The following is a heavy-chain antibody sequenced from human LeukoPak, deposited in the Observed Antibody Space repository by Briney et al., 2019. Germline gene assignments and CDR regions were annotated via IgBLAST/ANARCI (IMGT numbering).Heavy chain of an antibody. CDR3: ARDSSYDFWSGYPFDY. D-gene: IGHD3-3*01. J-gene: IGHJ4*02. V-gene: IGHV3-7*01. Sequence: PGGSLRLSCAASGFTFSSYSMSWVRQAPGKGLEWVANIKQDGSAKYYVDSVKGRFTISRDNVKNSLYLQMDSLRAEDTAVYYCARDSSYDFWSGYPFDYWGQGTLVTVSS. CDR2: IKQDGSAK. CDR1: GFTFSSYS.